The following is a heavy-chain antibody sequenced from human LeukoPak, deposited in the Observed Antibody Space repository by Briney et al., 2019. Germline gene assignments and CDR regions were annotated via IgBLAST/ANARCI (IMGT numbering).Heavy chain of an antibody. J-gene: IGHJ4*02. CDR3: AKKALHDYSNYYFDY. V-gene: IGHV3-23*01. CDR2: ISGSGGST. D-gene: IGHD4-11*01. Sequence: GGSLRLSCAASGLTFSSHAMSWVRQAPGKGLEWVSAISGSGGSTYYADSVKGRFTISRDNSKNTLYLQMNSLRAEDTAVYYCAKKALHDYSNYYFDYWGQGTLVTVSS. CDR1: GLTFSSHA.